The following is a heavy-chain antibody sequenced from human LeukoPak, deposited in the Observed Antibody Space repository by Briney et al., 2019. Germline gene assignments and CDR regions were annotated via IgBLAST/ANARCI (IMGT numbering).Heavy chain of an antibody. CDR3: ARDPRQYSSSWYLDYYYYYYMDV. V-gene: IGHV3-21*01. Sequence: GGSLRLSCAASGFTFSSYSMNWVRQAPGKGLEWVSSISSSSSYIHYADSVKGRFTISRDNAKNSLYLQMNSLRAEDTAVYYCARDPRQYSSSWYLDYYYYYYMDVWGKGTTVTVSS. CDR2: ISSSSSYI. J-gene: IGHJ6*03. D-gene: IGHD6-13*01. CDR1: GFTFSSYS.